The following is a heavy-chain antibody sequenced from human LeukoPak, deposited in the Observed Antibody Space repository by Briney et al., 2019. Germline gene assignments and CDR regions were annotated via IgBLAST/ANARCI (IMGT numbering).Heavy chain of an antibody. V-gene: IGHV3-15*01. Sequence: GGSLRLSCAASGFTFNKAWMSWLRQAPGKGLEWIARIKSITDGGTTDYAAPVKDRFTISRDDPKTTLFLQMNSLKTEDTAVYYCTTSGSYFDYWGQGTLVTVSS. CDR3: TTSGSYFDY. J-gene: IGHJ4*02. CDR1: GFTFNKAW. CDR2: IKSITDGGTT. D-gene: IGHD1-26*01.